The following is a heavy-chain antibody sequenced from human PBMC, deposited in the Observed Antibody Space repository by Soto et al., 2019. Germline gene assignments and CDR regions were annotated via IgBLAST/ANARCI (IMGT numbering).Heavy chain of an antibody. V-gene: IGHV4-31*03. J-gene: IGHJ6*02. CDR1: GGSISSGGYY. CDR3: ASSVVVVRDYGMDV. D-gene: IGHD2-15*01. Sequence: LSLTCTVSGGSISSGGYYWSWIRQHPGKGLEWIGYIYYSGSTYYNPSLKSRVTISVDTSKNQFSLKLSSVTAADTAVYYCASSVVVVRDYGMDVWGQGTTVTVSS. CDR2: IYYSGST.